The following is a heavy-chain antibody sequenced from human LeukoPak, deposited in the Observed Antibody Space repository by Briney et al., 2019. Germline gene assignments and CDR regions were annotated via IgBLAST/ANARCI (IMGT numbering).Heavy chain of an antibody. CDR3: ARPRDGYDDAFDI. J-gene: IGHJ3*02. Sequence: GGSLRLSCAASGFTVSSNYMSWVRQAPGKGLEWVSVIYSGGSTYYADSVKGRFTISRDNSKNTLYLQMNSLRAEDTAVYYYARPRDGYDDAFDIWGQGTMVTVSS. CDR2: IYSGGST. V-gene: IGHV3-66*02. D-gene: IGHD5-24*01. CDR1: GFTVSSNY.